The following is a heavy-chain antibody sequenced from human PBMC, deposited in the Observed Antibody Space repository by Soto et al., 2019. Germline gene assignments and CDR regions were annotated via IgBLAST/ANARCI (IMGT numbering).Heavy chain of an antibody. CDR3: ARGGLYAYYQDN. CDR1: GFTFNNYW. Sequence: EVQLVESGGGLVQPGGSLRLSCAASGFTFNNYWMHWVRQAPGKELVWVSRIKGDGSTTNSVDFVQGRFTISRDNAKNTLYLEMNSLRAEDTAVYHCARGGLYAYYQDNWGQGTLVTVSS. V-gene: IGHV3-74*01. CDR2: IKGDGSTT. J-gene: IGHJ4*02. D-gene: IGHD3-16*01.